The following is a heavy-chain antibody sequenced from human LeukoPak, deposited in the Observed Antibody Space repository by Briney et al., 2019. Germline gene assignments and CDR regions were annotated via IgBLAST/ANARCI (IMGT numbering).Heavy chain of an antibody. D-gene: IGHD1-1*01. J-gene: IGHJ4*02. CDR3: AKDLTTGTLSFDS. CDR1: GFTFSSYG. Sequence: GGSLRLSCAASGFTFSSYGMHWVRQAPGKGLEWVAVISYDGSNKYYADSVKGRFTISRDNSKNTLYLQMNSLRAEDTAVYYCAKDLTTGTLSFDSWGQGTLVTVSS. CDR2: ISYDGSNK. V-gene: IGHV3-30*18.